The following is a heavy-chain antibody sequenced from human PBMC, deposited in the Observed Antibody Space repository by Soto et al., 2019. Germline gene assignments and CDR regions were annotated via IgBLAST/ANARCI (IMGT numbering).Heavy chain of an antibody. CDR3: GSDGPQLVASHSYGMDV. CDR2: ISAYNGNT. J-gene: IGHJ6*02. Sequence: ASVKVSCKASGYTFTSYGISWVRQAPGQGLEWMGWISAYNGNTNYAQKLQGRVTMTTDTSTSTAYMELRSLRSDDTAVYYCGSDGPQLVASHSYGMDVWGQGTTVTVSS. CDR1: GYTFTSYG. V-gene: IGHV1-18*01. D-gene: IGHD6-13*01.